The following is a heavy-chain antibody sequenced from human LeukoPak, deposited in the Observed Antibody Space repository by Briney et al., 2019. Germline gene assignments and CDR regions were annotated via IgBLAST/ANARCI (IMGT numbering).Heavy chain of an antibody. V-gene: IGHV1-2*06. J-gene: IGHJ3*02. CDR2: INPNSGGT. CDR3: ATFETYCSGGSCQSRDI. Sequence: ASVKVSCKASGYTFTGYYMHWVRQAPGQGLEWMGRINPNSGGTNYAQKFQGRVTMTRDTSISTAYMELSSLRSEDTAVYYCATFETYCSGGSCQSRDIWGQGTMVTVSS. D-gene: IGHD2-15*01. CDR1: GYTFTGYY.